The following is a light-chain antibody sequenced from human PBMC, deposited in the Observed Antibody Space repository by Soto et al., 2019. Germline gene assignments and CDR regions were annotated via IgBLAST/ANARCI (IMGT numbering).Light chain of an antibody. V-gene: IGLV2-14*01. CDR1: SSDVGGYKY. J-gene: IGLJ1*01. CDR2: EVS. CDR3: NSYTSSSTLA. Sequence: QSALTQPASVSGSPGQSITISCTGTSSDVGGYKYVSWYQQHPGKAPKIMIYEVSNRPSGVSDRFSGSKSGNTASLAISGVNPPDEADYYCNSYTSSSTLAFGTGTKLTVL.